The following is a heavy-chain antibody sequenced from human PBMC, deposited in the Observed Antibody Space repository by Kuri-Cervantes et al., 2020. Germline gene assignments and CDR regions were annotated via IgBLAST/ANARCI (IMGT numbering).Heavy chain of an antibody. CDR1: GFTFSSYE. CDR3: ARERRASSSLPYDAFDI. CDR2: ISSSGSTI. J-gene: IGHJ3*02. D-gene: IGHD6-13*01. Sequence: GESLKISCAASGFTFSSYEMNWVRQAPGKGLEWVSYISSSGSTIYYADSVKGRFTISRDNAKNSLYLQMNSLRAEDTAVYYCARERRASSSLPYDAFDIWGQGTMVTVSS. V-gene: IGHV3-48*03.